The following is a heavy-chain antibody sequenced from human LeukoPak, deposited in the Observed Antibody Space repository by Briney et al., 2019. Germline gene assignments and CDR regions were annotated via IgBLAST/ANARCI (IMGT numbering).Heavy chain of an antibody. J-gene: IGHJ4*02. CDR1: GYTFTSYA. D-gene: IGHD1-1*01. CDR2: INAGNGNT. CDR3: ARDPEGELEPYFDY. V-gene: IGHV1-3*01. Sequence: ASVEVSCKASGYTFTSYAMHWVRQAPGQRLEWMGWINAGNGNTKYSQKFQGRVTITRDTSASTAYMELSSLRSEDTAVYYCARDPEGELEPYFDYWGQGTLVTVSS.